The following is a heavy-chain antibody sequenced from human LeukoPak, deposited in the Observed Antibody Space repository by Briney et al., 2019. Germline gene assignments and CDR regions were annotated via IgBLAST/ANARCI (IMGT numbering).Heavy chain of an antibody. D-gene: IGHD3-22*01. CDR2: IIPIFGTG. CDR1: GATFSSYA. Sequence: GASVKVSCKASGATFSSYAISWVRQAPGQGLEWMGGIIPIFGTGNYAQKFQGRVTITTDESTSTAYMELSSLRSEDTAVYYCARGPSEYYDSSGYYYPLGAFDIWGQGTMVTVSS. J-gene: IGHJ3*02. CDR3: ARGPSEYYDSSGYYYPLGAFDI. V-gene: IGHV1-69*05.